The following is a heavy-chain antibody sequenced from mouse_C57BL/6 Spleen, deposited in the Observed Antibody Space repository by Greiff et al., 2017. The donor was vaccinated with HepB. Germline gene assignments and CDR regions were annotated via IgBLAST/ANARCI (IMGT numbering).Heavy chain of an antibody. V-gene: IGHV3-6*01. Sequence: EVKLVESGPGLVKPSQSLSLTCSVTGYSITSGYYWNWIRQFPGNKLEWMGYISYDGSNNYNPSLKNRISITRDTSKNQFFLKLNSVTTVDTATYYCASQYYYGSSLYYFDYWGQGTTLTVSS. J-gene: IGHJ2*01. CDR1: GYSITSGYY. CDR3: ASQYYYGSSLYYFDY. CDR2: ISYDGSN. D-gene: IGHD1-1*01.